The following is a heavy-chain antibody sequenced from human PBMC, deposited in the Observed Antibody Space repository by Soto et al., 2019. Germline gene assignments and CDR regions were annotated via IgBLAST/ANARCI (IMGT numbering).Heavy chain of an antibody. CDR2: INHSGST. Sequence: PSETLSLTCAVYGGSFSGYYWSWIRQPPGKGLEWIGEINHSGSTNYDPSLKSRVTISVDTSKNQFSLKLTSVTAADTAVYYCARGRTTEGWPYYYYGMDVWGQGTTVTVSS. CDR3: ARGRTTEGWPYYYYGMDV. CDR1: GGSFSGYY. J-gene: IGHJ6*02. V-gene: IGHV4-34*01.